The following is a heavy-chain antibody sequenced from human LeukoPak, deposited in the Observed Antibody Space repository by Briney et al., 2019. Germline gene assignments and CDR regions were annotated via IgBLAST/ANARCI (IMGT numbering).Heavy chain of an antibody. Sequence: GGSLRLSCAASGFTFSSFSMNWVRQAPGKGLEWVSFITGSSSTIYYADSVKGRFTISRDNAKNSLYLQMNSLRAEDTAVYYCARLSGSFLDYWGQGTLVTVSS. J-gene: IGHJ4*02. CDR3: ARLSGSFLDY. V-gene: IGHV3-48*01. CDR1: GFTFSSFS. D-gene: IGHD1-26*01. CDR2: ITGSSSTI.